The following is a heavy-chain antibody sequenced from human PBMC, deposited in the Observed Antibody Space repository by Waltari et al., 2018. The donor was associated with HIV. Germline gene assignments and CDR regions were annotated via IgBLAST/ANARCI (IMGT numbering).Heavy chain of an antibody. CDR3: AKSMRDLRPSAFDV. D-gene: IGHD2-8*01. V-gene: IGHV3-23*01. J-gene: IGHJ3*01. CDR2: RSRSSSTA. CDR1: GFNFRNFA. Sequence: EVQLLESGGGLVQPGGSLRLSCKASGFNFRNFAMSWVRQAPGKGREWGYARSRSSSTAAYADYVKGRFTISRDCSNNTLFLQMNNLRAEDTAVYFCAKSMRDLRPSAFDVWGQGTMVAISS.